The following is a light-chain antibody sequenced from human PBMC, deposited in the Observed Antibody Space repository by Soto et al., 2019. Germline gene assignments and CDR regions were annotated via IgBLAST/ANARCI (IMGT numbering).Light chain of an antibody. V-gene: IGKV3-11*01. J-gene: IGKJ1*01. CDR3: QQRTNWLWT. CDR1: QSVGSL. Sequence: DIMFTQSPGTLSLSPGERAILSCRASQSVGSLLAWYQHNPGQAPRLLIFDASYRAAGIPARFRGSGSGTDFTLTIDSLEPEDFAVYYCQQRTNWLWTFGPGTKVDI. CDR2: DAS.